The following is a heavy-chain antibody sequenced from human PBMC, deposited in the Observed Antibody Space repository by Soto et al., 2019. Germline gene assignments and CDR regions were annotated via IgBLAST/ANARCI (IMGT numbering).Heavy chain of an antibody. J-gene: IGHJ4*02. V-gene: IGHV3-30*18. D-gene: IGHD6-6*01. CDR2: MSYDGRNQ. CDR1: GFTLSGVD. CDR3: AKGGWYTSSSRSDC. Sequence: QVQLVESGGGVVQPGTSLRLSCSASGFTLSGVDMHWVRQAPGKGLEWVAVMSYDGRNQYYADSVKGRFTVSTDSSKSTLYLQMNRLRTEDAAVYYCAKGGWYTSSSRSDCWGQGTLVTVSS.